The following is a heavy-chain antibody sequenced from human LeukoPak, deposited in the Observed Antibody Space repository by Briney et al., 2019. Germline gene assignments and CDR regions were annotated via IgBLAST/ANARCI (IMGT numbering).Heavy chain of an antibody. V-gene: IGHV3-21*01. D-gene: IGHD4-23*01. CDR1: GLSFSNCS. CDR2: ISSSSTYI. J-gene: IGHJ3*02. CDR3: AGDYEGNLAFDI. Sequence: PGGSLRLSCAASGLSFSNCSMNWVRQAPGKGLEWVSSISSSSTYIYHADSLEGRFTISRDNVRNSLYLQMNSLRAEDTAVYYCAGDYEGNLAFDIWGQGTMVTVSS.